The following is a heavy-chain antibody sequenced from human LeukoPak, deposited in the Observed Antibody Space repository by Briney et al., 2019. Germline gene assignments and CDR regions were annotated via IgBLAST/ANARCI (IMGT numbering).Heavy chain of an antibody. CDR2: IYYSGST. J-gene: IGHJ4*02. CDR1: GGSISSSSYY. V-gene: IGHV4-39*07. CDR3: ASQAVRSYSSSWDGDY. D-gene: IGHD6-13*01. Sequence: QASETLSLTCTVSGGSISSSSYYWGWIRQPPGKGLEWIGSIYYSGSTYYNPSLKSRVTISVDTSKNQFSLKLSSVTAADTAVYYCASQAVRSYSSSWDGDYWGQGTLVTVSS.